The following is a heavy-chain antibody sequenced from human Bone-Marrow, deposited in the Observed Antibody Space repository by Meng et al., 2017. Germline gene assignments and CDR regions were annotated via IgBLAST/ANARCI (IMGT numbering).Heavy chain of an antibody. CDR1: SGSINSYF. D-gene: IGHD6-6*01. J-gene: IGHJ4*02. Sequence: QVQPQESCPGLVNPSETLSPTCTVSSGSINSYFWSWIRQPPGKGPEWIGYISYSGSTNYNPSLKSRVTISVDTSKNQFSLKLSSVTAADTAVYYCARAIATRPDVFDHWGQGTLVTVSS. CDR3: ARAIATRPDVFDH. CDR2: ISYSGST. V-gene: IGHV4-59*01.